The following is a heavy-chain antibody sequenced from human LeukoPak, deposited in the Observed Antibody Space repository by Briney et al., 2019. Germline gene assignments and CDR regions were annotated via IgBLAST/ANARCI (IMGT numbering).Heavy chain of an antibody. J-gene: IGHJ4*02. Sequence: ASVTVSCKASGYTFTSCDINWVRQATGQGLEWMGWMNPNSGNTGYAQKFQGRVTMTRNTSISTAYMELSSLRSEDTAVYYCARLPEDYGAIKDYWGQGTLVTVSS. CDR2: MNPNSGNT. V-gene: IGHV1-8*01. CDR1: GYTFTSCD. CDR3: ARLPEDYGAIKDY. D-gene: IGHD4-17*01.